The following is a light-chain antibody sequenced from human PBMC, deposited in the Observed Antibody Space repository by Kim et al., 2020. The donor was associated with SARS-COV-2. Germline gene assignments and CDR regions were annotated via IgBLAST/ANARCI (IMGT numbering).Light chain of an antibody. CDR1: QGLNNY. CDR2: GAS. J-gene: IGKJ1*01. Sequence: DIQMTQSPSSLSASVGDRVTITCRASQGLNNYLAWYQQKPGKVPKLLIYGASTLQSGVPSRFSGSGSGTDFTLTISSLQPEDVATYYCQKYNSAPWTFGQGTKVDIK. CDR3: QKYNSAPWT. V-gene: IGKV1-27*01.